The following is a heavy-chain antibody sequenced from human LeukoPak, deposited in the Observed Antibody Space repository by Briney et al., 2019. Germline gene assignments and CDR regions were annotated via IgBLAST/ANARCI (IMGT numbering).Heavy chain of an antibody. D-gene: IGHD6-13*01. J-gene: IGHJ4*02. V-gene: IGHV1-69*05. CDR1: GGTFSSYA. CDR3: ARVGSSSWYGFDY. Sequence: ASVKVSCKASGGTFSSYAISWVRQAPGQGLEWMGGIIPIFGTANYAQKFQGRVTMTRNTSISTAYMELSSLRSEDTAVYYCARVGSSSWYGFDYWGQGTLVTVSS. CDR2: IIPIFGTA.